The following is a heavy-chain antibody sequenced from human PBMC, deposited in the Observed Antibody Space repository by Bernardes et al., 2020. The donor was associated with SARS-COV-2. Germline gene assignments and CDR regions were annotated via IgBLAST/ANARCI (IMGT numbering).Heavy chain of an antibody. CDR1: GGSISTYY. D-gene: IGHD1-26*01. CDR3: AMSSGSYYVLDL. Sequence: SETLSLTCTASGGSISTYYWSWIRQPPGKGLEWIGYFHYTGNTNYNPSLRSRVTISLDKSKKQFSLKLSSVTAADTAVYYCAMSSGSYYVLDLWGRGTLVAVSS. J-gene: IGHJ5*02. CDR2: FHYTGNT. V-gene: IGHV4-59*08.